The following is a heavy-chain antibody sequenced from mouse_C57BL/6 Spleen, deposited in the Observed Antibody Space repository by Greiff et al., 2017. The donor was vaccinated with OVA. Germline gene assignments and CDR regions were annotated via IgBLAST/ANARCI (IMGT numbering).Heavy chain of an antibody. D-gene: IGHD2-3*01. CDR1: GYSITSGYY. J-gene: IGHJ3*01. CDR2: ISYDGSN. Sequence: EVKLKESGPGLVKPSQSLSLTCSVTGYSITSGYYWNWIRQFPGNKLEWMGYISYDGSNNYNPSLKNRISITRDTSKNQFFLKLNSVTTEDTATYYCNYEGAYWGQGTLVTVSA. CDR3: NYEGAY. V-gene: IGHV3-6*01.